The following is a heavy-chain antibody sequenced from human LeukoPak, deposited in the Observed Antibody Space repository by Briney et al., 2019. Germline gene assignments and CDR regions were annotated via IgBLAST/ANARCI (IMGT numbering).Heavy chain of an antibody. CDR2: ISTSSSYI. Sequence: GGSLRLSCAASGFTFSSYSMNWVRQAPGKGLEWVSSISTSSSYINYADSVKGRFTISRDNAKNSLYLQMNSLRAEDTAVYYCARDERHSSGWYWFSSDYYYYMDVWGKGTTVTVSS. D-gene: IGHD6-19*01. CDR1: GFTFSSYS. J-gene: IGHJ6*03. CDR3: ARDERHSSGWYWFSSDYYYYMDV. V-gene: IGHV3-21*01.